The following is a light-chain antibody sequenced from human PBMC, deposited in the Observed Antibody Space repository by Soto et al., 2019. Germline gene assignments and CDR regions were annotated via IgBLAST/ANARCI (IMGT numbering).Light chain of an antibody. CDR2: QDS. J-gene: IGLJ1*01. CDR1: KLGDKY. Sequence: SYELTQPPSVSVSPGQTASITCSGDKLGDKYACWYQQKPGQSPVLVIYQDSKRPSGIPERFSGSNSGTSASLAISGLQSEDEADYYCAAWDDRLYIYVFGTGTKVTVL. V-gene: IGLV3-1*01. CDR3: AAWDDRLYIYV.